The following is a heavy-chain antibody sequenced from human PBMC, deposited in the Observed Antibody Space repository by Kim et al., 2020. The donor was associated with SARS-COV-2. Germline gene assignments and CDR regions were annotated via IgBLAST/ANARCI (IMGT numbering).Heavy chain of an antibody. V-gene: IGHV4-59*08. CDR3: ARLPFTAMAH. J-gene: IGHJ4*02. CDR1: GGSISSYY. Sequence: SETLSLTCTVSGGSISSYYWSWIRQPPGKGLEWIGYIYYSGSTNYNPSLKSRVTISVDTSKNQFSLKLSSVTAADTAVYYCARLPFTAMAHWGQGTLVTVSS. CDR2: IYYSGST. D-gene: IGHD5-18*01.